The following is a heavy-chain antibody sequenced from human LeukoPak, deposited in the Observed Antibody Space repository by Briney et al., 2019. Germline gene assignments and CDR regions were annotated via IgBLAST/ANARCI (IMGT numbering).Heavy chain of an antibody. D-gene: IGHD3-10*01. V-gene: IGHV1-2*02. CDR1: GCTFTGYY. CDR2: INPNSGGT. CDR3: ARGYYGSGSYVDY. Sequence: ASVKVSCKASGCTFTGYYMHWVRQAPGQGLGWMGWINPNSGGTNYAQKFQGRVTMTRDTSISTAYMELSRLRSDDTAVYYCARGYYGSGSYVDYWGQGTLVTVSS. J-gene: IGHJ4*02.